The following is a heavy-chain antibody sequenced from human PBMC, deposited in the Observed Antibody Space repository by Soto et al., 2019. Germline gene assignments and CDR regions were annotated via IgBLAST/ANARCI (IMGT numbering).Heavy chain of an antibody. D-gene: IGHD6-6*01. CDR3: ARDREYSSSSDIFDY. CDR2: ISAYNGNT. CDR1: GYTFTSYG. J-gene: IGHJ4*02. V-gene: IGHV1-18*01. Sequence: ASVKVSCKASGYTFTSYGISWVRQAPGQGLEWMGWISAYNGNTNYAQKLQGRVTMTKDTSTSTVYMELSSLRSEDTAVYYCARDREYSSSSDIFDYWGQGTLVTVSS.